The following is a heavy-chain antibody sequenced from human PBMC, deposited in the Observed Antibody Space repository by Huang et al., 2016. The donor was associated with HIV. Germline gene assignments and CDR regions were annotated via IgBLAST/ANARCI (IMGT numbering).Heavy chain of an antibody. CDR2: VRSKALGGAS. CDR1: GFIVNDFA. Sequence: QLVESGGDSVQSGRSLRLSCRGCGFIVNDFAINWFRQCAGKGGEGICFVRSKALGGASKSASSVKDRFTVSRDEDKNVAFLQMDNLQVDDTAIYYCSPSGDDYFYFYMDVWGNGTTVIVS. CDR3: SPSGDDYFYFYMDV. D-gene: IGHD4-17*01. V-gene: IGHV3-49*03. J-gene: IGHJ6*03.